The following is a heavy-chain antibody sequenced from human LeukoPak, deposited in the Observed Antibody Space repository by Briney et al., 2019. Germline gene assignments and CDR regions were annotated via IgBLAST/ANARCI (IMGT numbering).Heavy chain of an antibody. Sequence: SETLSLTCTVSGGSISSYYWSWIRQPPGKGLEWIGYIYYSGSTNYNPSLKSRVTMPVDTSKNQFSLKLGSVTAADTAVYYCARHDRSSSLSDFDYWGQGTLVTVSS. CDR2: IYYSGST. D-gene: IGHD6-13*01. CDR3: ARHDRSSSLSDFDY. CDR1: GGSISSYY. V-gene: IGHV4-59*08. J-gene: IGHJ4*02.